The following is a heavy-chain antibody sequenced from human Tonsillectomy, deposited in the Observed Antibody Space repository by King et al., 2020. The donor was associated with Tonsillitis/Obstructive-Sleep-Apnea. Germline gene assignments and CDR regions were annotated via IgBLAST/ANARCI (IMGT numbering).Heavy chain of an antibody. CDR3: ARLSDIVVVVAAPYAFDI. V-gene: IGHV5-51*01. D-gene: IGHD2-15*01. J-gene: IGHJ3*02. Sequence: QLVQSGAEVKKPGDSLKISCKGSGYRFTSYWIGWVRQMPGTGLEWMGIIYPGDSDTRYSPSFQGQVTISADDSIDTAFLQWSSLKTSDTAIYYCARLSDIVVVVAAPYAFDIWGQGTTVTVSS. CDR1: GYRFTSYW. CDR2: IYPGDSDT.